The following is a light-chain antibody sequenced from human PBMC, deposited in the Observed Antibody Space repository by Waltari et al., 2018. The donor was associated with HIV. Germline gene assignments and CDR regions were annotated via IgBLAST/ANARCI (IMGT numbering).Light chain of an antibody. Sequence: QSALTQPRSVSGSPGQSVTISCTGTSSDVGAYNYVSWYQQQPGKAPKLMIYDVNKGPSGVPDRFSGSKSGNTASLNISGLQAEDESDYYCCSYAGIWGVFGTGTKVTVL. J-gene: IGLJ1*01. V-gene: IGLV2-11*01. CDR3: CSYAGIWGV. CDR1: SSDVGAYNY. CDR2: DVN.